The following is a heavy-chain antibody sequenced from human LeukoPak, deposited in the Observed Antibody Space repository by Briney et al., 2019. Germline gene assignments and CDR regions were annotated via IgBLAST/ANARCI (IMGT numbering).Heavy chain of an antibody. CDR2: INSHADSK. CDR1: GLTFSIFT. D-gene: IGHD6-19*01. J-gene: IGHJ4*02. Sequence: PGGSLRLSCAASGLTFSIFTMSWVRQAPGKGLEWISTINSHADSKYNADFVKGRFTNSRDNSKNTVFLQLNSLRDEDTAIYYCAKDGLCPNVCPTQIAVAGYFDSWGQGILVTVSS. V-gene: IGHV3-23*01. CDR3: AKDGLCPNVCPTQIAVAGYFDS.